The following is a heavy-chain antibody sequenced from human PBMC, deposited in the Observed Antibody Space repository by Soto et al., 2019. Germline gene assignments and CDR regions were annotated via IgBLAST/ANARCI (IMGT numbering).Heavy chain of an antibody. CDR1: GLTFSGYG. Sequence: QVQMVESGGGVVQPGTSLRLSCVVTGLTFSGYGMHWVRQAPGKGLEWVADITYDGSSTYYADAVKGRFTVSRDNSKNILYQPMTSLRVDDTAMYYCEKAQIGRGWRALDYWGQGTLVIVSS. CDR3: EKAQIGRGWRALDY. D-gene: IGHD3-16*01. CDR2: ITYDGSST. J-gene: IGHJ4*02. V-gene: IGHV3-30*18.